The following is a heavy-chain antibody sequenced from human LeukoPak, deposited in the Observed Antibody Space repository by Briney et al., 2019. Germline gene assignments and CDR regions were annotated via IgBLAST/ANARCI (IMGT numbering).Heavy chain of an antibody. J-gene: IGHJ4*02. CDR1: GFTFSSYA. CDR2: ISSSGGSA. V-gene: IGHV3-23*01. CDR3: AKLTYDVLSGYYGSYFDH. D-gene: IGHD3-3*01. Sequence: GGSLRLSCAASGFTFSSYAMNWVRQPPGKGLEWVSTISSSGGSAYYADSVKGRFSISRDNSKNTLHLQINSLRAEDTAVYYCAKLTYDVLSGYYGSYFDHWGQGTLVSVSS.